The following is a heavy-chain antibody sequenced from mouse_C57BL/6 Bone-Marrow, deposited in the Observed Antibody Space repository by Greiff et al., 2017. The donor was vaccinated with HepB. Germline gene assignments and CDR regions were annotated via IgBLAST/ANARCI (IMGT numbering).Heavy chain of an antibody. V-gene: IGHV10-1*01. D-gene: IGHD2-5*01. CDR2: IRSKSNNYAT. J-gene: IGHJ4*01. CDR3: VCSLSYYSNYVDAMDY. Sequence: EVQGVESGGGLVQPKGSLKLSCAASGFSFNTYAMNWVRQAPGKGLEWVARIRSKSNNYATYYADSVKDRFTISRDDSESMLYLQMNNLKTEDTAMYYCVCSLSYYSNYVDAMDYWGQGTSVTVSS. CDR1: GFSFNTYA.